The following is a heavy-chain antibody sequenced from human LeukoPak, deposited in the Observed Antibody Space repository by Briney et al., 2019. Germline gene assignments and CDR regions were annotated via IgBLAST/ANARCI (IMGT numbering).Heavy chain of an antibody. V-gene: IGHV3-49*03. CDR2: IRSKAYGGTT. CDR1: GFTFGDYA. J-gene: IGHJ4*02. D-gene: IGHD6-19*01. Sequence: GGSLRLSCTASGFTFGDYAMSWFRQAPGKGLEWVGFIRSKAYGGTTEYAASVKGRFTISRDDSKSIAYLQMNSLKTEDTAVYYCTRDTLWGIAVAVGDYWGQGTLVTVSS. CDR3: TRDTLWGIAVAVGDY.